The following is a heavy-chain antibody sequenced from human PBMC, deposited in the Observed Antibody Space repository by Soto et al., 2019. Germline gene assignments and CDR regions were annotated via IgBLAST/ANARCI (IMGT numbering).Heavy chain of an antibody. Sequence: PSETLSLTCAVYGGSFSGYYWSWIHQPPGKGLEWIGEINHSGSTNYNPSLKSRVTISVDTSKNQFSLKLSSVTAADTAVYYCARVSSGWYSSWGQGTLVTVSS. CDR2: INHSGST. CDR1: GGSFSGYY. V-gene: IGHV4-34*01. CDR3: ARVSSGWYSS. D-gene: IGHD6-19*01. J-gene: IGHJ5*02.